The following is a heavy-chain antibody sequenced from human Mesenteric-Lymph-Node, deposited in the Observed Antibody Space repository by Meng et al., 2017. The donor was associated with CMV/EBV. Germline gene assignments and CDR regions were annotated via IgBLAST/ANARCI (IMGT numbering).Heavy chain of an antibody. CDR3: ARDVVVVPAAIFVSDYYYGMDV. CDR1: GYTFTGYY. CDR2: INPYTDDA. J-gene: IGHJ6*02. D-gene: IGHD2-2*01. Sequence: ASVKVSCKTSGYTFTGYYIHWVRQAPGQGLEWLGWINPYTDDAKYAQKFQGRVTITTDTSTSTAYMELRSLRSDDTAVYYCARDVVVVPAAIFVSDYYYGMDVWGQGTTVTVSS. V-gene: IGHV1-2*02.